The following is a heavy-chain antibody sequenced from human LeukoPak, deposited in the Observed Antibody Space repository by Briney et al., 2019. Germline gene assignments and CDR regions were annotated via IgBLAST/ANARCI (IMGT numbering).Heavy chain of an antibody. Sequence: PSETLSLTCTVSGGSISSGSYYWSWIRQPAGKGLEWIGRIYTSGSTNYNPSLKSRVTISVDTSKNQFSLKLSSVTAADTAVYYCAREATIFGVVIMDAFDIWGQGTMDTVSS. V-gene: IGHV4-61*02. J-gene: IGHJ3*02. CDR3: AREATIFGVVIMDAFDI. CDR2: IYTSGST. D-gene: IGHD3-3*01. CDR1: GGSISSGSYY.